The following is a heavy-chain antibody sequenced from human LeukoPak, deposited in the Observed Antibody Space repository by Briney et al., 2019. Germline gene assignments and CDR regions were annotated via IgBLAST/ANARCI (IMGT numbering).Heavy chain of an antibody. CDR2: IKEDGSAK. J-gene: IGHJ6*02. Sequence: PGGSLRLACAASGFIFSSYWMNWVRQAPGKGLEWVANIKEDGSAKYYVDSVKGRFTISRDNAKNSLYLQMNSLRAEDTAVYYCVMDMDVWGQGTTVTVSS. V-gene: IGHV3-7*05. CDR1: GFIFSSYW. CDR3: VMDMDV.